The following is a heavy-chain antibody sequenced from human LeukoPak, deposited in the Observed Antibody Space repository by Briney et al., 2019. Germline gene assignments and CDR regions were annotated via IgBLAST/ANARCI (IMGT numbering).Heavy chain of an antibody. CDR3: ARVWGSVDY. Sequence: VASVKVSCKASGYSFTSYGINWVRQAPGQGLEWMGWISTDNGNTKYVQNLQGRVTMTTDTSTSTAYMELSSLRSEDTAVYYCARVWGSVDYWGQGTLVTVSS. D-gene: IGHD3-16*01. V-gene: IGHV1-18*01. CDR2: ISTDNGNT. CDR1: GYSFTSYG. J-gene: IGHJ4*02.